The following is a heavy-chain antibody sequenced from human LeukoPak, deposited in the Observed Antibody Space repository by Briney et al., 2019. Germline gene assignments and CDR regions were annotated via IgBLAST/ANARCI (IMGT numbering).Heavy chain of an antibody. J-gene: IGHJ4*02. CDR1: GYTFTSYG. D-gene: IGHD2-2*01. Sequence: GASVKVSCKASGYTFTSYGISWVRQAPGQGLEWMGWISAYNGNTNYAQKLQGRVTMTRDTSISTAYMELSRLRSDDTAVYYCARDYHTLGYCSSTSCSARHFDYWGQGTLVTVSS. CDR3: ARDYHTLGYCSSTSCSARHFDY. V-gene: IGHV1-18*01. CDR2: ISAYNGNT.